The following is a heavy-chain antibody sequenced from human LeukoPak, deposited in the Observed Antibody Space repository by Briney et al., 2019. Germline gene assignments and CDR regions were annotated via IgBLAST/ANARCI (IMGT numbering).Heavy chain of an antibody. CDR3: ARGYYDYVWGSYRSPHIDY. CDR1: GYTFTSHD. D-gene: IGHD3-16*02. J-gene: IGHJ4*02. Sequence: ASVKVSCKASGYTFTSHDINWVRQATGQGLEWMGWMNPNSGNTGYAQKFQGRVTMTRNTSISTAYMELSSLRSEDTAVYYCARGYYDYVWGSYRSPHIDYWGQGTLVTVSS. CDR2: MNPNSGNT. V-gene: IGHV1-8*01.